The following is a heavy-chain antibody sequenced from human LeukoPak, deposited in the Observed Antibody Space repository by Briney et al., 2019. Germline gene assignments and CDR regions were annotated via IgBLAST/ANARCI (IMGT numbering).Heavy chain of an antibody. V-gene: IGHV3-64*01. CDR3: ARGTYYDSSGYYFFDY. D-gene: IGHD3-22*01. CDR1: GFTFSSYA. Sequence: GGSLRLSCAASGFTFSSYAMHWVRQAPGKGLEYVSTISSNGGSTYYVNSVKGRFTISRDNSKNTLFLQMGSLRAGDMAVYYCARGTYYDSSGYYFFDYWGQGTLVTVSS. J-gene: IGHJ4*02. CDR2: ISSNGGST.